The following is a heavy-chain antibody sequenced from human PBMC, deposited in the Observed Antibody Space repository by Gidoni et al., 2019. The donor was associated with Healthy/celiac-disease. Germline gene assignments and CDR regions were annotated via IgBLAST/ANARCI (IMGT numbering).Heavy chain of an antibody. CDR2: INHSGST. CDR1: GGSFSGYY. J-gene: IGHJ4*02. CDR3: ARGEKGIVVVIMGY. D-gene: IGHD3-22*01. V-gene: IGHV4-34*01. Sequence: QVQLQPWGAGLLKPSETLSLTCAVYGGSFSGYYWSWIRQPPGKGLEWIGEINHSGSTNYNPSLKSRVTISVDTSKNQCSLKLSSVTAADTAVYYCARGEKGIVVVIMGYWGQGTLVTVSS.